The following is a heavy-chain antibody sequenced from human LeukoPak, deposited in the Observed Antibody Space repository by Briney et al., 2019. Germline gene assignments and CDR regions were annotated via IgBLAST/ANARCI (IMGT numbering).Heavy chain of an antibody. CDR1: GFTFSSYW. Sequence: GGSLRLSCAASGFTFSSYWMSWVRQAPGKGLEWVANIKQDGSEKYYVDSVKGRFTISRDNSKNTLYLQMNSLRAEDTAVYYCAKGSSWYDGGAGGDNDYWGQGTLVTVSS. CDR3: AKGSSWYDGGAGGDNDY. D-gene: IGHD6-13*01. J-gene: IGHJ4*02. V-gene: IGHV3-7*01. CDR2: IKQDGSEK.